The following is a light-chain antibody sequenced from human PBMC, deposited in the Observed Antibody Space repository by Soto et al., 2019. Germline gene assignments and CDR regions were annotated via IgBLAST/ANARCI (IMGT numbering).Light chain of an antibody. CDR2: GAS. CDR1: QSVSSSY. CDR3: QQYGNSMWT. J-gene: IGKJ1*01. Sequence: ENVLMQSPDTLSLSPGERATLSCRASQSVSSSYLAWYQQKPGQAPRLLIYGASSRATGVPDRFSGTGSGTDFTLTISRLEPEDFAMYYCQQYGNSMWTFGKGTKVEIK. V-gene: IGKV3-20*01.